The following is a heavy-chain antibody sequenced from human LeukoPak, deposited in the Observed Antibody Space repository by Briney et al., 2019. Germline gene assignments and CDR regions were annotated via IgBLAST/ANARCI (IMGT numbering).Heavy chain of an antibody. CDR1: GGSFSGYY. D-gene: IGHD1-14*01. V-gene: IGHV4-34*01. J-gene: IGHJ4*02. CDR2: INHSGST. Sequence: PSETLSLTCAVYGGSFSGYYWSWIRQPPGKGLEWIGEINHSGSTNYNPSLKSRVTISVDTSKNQFSLKLSSVTAADTAVYYCASGRVGTTGNFDYWGQGTLVTVSS. CDR3: ASGRVGTTGNFDY.